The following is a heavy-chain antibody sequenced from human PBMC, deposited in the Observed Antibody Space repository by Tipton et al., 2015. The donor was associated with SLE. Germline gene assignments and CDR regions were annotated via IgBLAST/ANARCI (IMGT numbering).Heavy chain of an antibody. D-gene: IGHD4-11*01. Sequence: SLRLSCAASGFTFSNYAMSWVRQAPGKGLEWVSVIYSGGSSKYYADSVKGRFTISRDDSKNELSLQMNSLRAEGTAVYYCAKGNPYRKLDDWGQGTLVTVSS. CDR1: GFTFSNYA. CDR3: AKGNPYRKLDD. J-gene: IGHJ4*02. CDR2: IYSGGSSK. V-gene: IGHV3-23*03.